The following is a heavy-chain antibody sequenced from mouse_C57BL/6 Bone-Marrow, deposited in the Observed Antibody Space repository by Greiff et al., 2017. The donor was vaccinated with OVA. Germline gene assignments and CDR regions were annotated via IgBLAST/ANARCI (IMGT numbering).Heavy chain of an antibody. CDR3: ARSAGDALYDYAMDY. D-gene: IGHD1-3*01. CDR1: GFSLSTSGMG. CDR2: TDWDDDK. Sequence: QVTLKVSGPGILQSSPTLSLSCSFSGFSLSTSGMGVSWIRHPPGMGLVWLVNTDWDDDKCYNPFLKSRLTISKDTSRNRVVLKSTSVDTADTATYYCARSAGDALYDYAMDYWGQGTSVTVSS. J-gene: IGHJ4*01. V-gene: IGHV8-12*01.